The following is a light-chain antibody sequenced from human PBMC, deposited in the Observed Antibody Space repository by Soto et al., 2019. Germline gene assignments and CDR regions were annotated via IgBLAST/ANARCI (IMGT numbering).Light chain of an antibody. CDR1: SSDVGGYSY. CDR2: EVS. J-gene: IGLJ3*02. Sequence: QAVVTQPASVSGSPGQSITISCTGTSSDVGGYSYVSWYQQHPGKVPKLMIYEVSNRPSGVSNRFSGSKSGNTASLTVSGLQAEDEADYYCSSYTSSTTLVFGGGTKLTVL. CDR3: SSYTSSTTLV. V-gene: IGLV2-14*01.